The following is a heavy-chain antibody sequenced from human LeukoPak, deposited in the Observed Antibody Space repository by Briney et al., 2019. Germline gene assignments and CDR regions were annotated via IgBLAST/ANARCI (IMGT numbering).Heavy chain of an antibody. CDR1: GFTFSSYS. CDR3: ARASGYTSGWYDDAFDI. CDR2: ISSSSSYI. J-gene: IGHJ3*02. V-gene: IGHV3-21*01. D-gene: IGHD6-19*01. Sequence: TGGSLRLSCAASGFTFSSYSMNWVRQAPGKGLEWVSSISSSSSYIYYADSVKGRFTISRDNAKNSLCLQMNSLRAEDTAVYYCARASGYTSGWYDDAFDIWGQGTMVTVSS.